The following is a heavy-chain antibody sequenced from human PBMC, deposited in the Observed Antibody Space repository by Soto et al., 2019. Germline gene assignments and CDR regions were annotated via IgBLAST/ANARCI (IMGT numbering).Heavy chain of an antibody. CDR3: ATTYYYGSGSYFSIPYVAFDI. V-gene: IGHV1-69*01. CDR2: IIPIFGTA. Sequence: SVNGSCKDAGGALSSYASSWVRQAPGQGLKWMGGIIPIFGTANYAQKFQGRVTITADESTSTAYMELSSLRSEDTAVYCCATTYYYGSGSYFSIPYVAFDIRGQGTKGTVS. D-gene: IGHD3-10*01. J-gene: IGHJ3*02. CDR1: GGALSSYA.